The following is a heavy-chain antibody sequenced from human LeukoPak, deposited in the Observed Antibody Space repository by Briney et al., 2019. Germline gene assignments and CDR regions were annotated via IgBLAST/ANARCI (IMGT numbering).Heavy chain of an antibody. CDR2: IKGDGSEK. V-gene: IGHV3-7*03. Sequence: GGSLRLSCAVSGFSITNYWMTWVRQAPGKGLEWVANIKGDGSEKYYVDSVKGRFTISRDNDKNYLYLQMNSLRDEDTAVYYCAKATTYGVPSDFDYWGQGTLVTVSS. CDR1: GFSITNYW. D-gene: IGHD4-17*01. J-gene: IGHJ4*02. CDR3: AKATTYGVPSDFDY.